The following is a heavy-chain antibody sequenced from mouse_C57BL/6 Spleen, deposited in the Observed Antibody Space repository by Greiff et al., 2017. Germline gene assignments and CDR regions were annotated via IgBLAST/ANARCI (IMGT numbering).Heavy chain of an antibody. J-gene: IGHJ4*01. CDR2: ISYDGSN. Sequence: ESGPGLVKPSQSLSLTCSVTGYSITSGYYWNWIRQFPGNKLEWMGYISYDGSNNYNPSLKNRISITRDTSKNQFFLKLNSVTTEDTATYYCARREYSNFQYYYAMDYWGQGTSVTVSS. CDR3: ARREYSNFQYYYAMDY. V-gene: IGHV3-6*01. CDR1: GYSITSGYY. D-gene: IGHD2-5*01.